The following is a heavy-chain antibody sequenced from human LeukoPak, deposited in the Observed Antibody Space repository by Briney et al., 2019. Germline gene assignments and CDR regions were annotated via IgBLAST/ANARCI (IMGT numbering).Heavy chain of an antibody. CDR2: MNPNSGNT. Sequence: GASVKVSCKASGYTFTGYYMHWVRQATGQGLEWMGWMNPNSGNTGYAQKFQGRVTMTRNTSISTAYMELSSLRSEDTAVYYCARGRDWFDPWGQGTLVTVSS. J-gene: IGHJ5*02. CDR1: GYTFTGYY. V-gene: IGHV1-8*02. CDR3: ARGRDWFDP.